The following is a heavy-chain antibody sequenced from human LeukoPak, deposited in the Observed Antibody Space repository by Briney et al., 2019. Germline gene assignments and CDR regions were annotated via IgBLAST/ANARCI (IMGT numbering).Heavy chain of an antibody. CDR3: ARVPTLAYDSSGYYFDY. V-gene: IGHV4-39*07. J-gene: IGHJ4*02. Sequence: PSETLSLTCTVSGGSISSSSYYWGWIRQPPGKGLEWIGSIYYSGSTYYNPSLKSRVTISVDTSKNQFSLKLSSVTAADTAVYYCARVPTLAYDSSGYYFDYWGQGTLVTVSS. CDR2: IYYSGST. D-gene: IGHD3-22*01. CDR1: GGSISSSSYY.